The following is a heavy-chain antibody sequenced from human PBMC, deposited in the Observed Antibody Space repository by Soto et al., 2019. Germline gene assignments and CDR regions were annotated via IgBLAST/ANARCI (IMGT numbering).Heavy chain of an antibody. CDR3: TTELNDMQAFDI. J-gene: IGHJ3*02. V-gene: IGHV3-33*01. CDR1: GFTFSTYG. Sequence: QVQLVESGGGVVQPGRSLRLSCVASGFTFSTYGMHWVRQAPGKGLEWVAMTWNDGSHKYYADPVKERFTISRDNFKNTLYLQINSLRDEDSAVYYCTTELNDMQAFDIWGQGTMVTVSS. D-gene: IGHD1-1*01. CDR2: TWNDGSHK.